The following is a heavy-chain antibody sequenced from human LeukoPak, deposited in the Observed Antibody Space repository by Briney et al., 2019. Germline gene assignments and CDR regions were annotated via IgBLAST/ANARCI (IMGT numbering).Heavy chain of an antibody. Sequence: PSDTLSLTCTVSVGSISSGGYYWRWIRQHLGKGLECIGYINHSGTTYYNPSLKSRVTISVDTSKNHFSLMLRSVTAADTAVYYCANYGSGTYRFDPWGQGTLVTVSS. CDR2: INHSGTT. J-gene: IGHJ5*02. CDR1: VGSISSGGYY. D-gene: IGHD3-10*01. V-gene: IGHV4-31*03. CDR3: ANYGSGTYRFDP.